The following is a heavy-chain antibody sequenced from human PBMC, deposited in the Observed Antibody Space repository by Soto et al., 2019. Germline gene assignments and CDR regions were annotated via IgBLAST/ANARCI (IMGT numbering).Heavy chain of an antibody. CDR2: ISWNSGSI. CDR1: GFTFDDYA. CDR3: AKAGFWSGYYSLVDY. Sequence: GGSLRLSCAASGFTFDDYAMHWVRQAPGKGLEWVSGISWNSGSIGYADSVKGRFTISRDNAKKSLYLQMNSLRAEDTALYYCAKAGFWSGYYSLVDYWGQGTLVTVSS. J-gene: IGHJ4*02. V-gene: IGHV3-9*01. D-gene: IGHD3-3*01.